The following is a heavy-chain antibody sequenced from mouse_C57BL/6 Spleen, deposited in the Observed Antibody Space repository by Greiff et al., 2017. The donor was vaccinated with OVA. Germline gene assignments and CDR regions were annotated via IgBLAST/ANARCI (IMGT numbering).Heavy chain of an antibody. CDR1: GFNIKDDY. J-gene: IGHJ2*01. Sequence: EVQLQQSGAELVRPGASVKLSCTASGFNIKDDYMHWVKQRPEQGLEWIGWIDPENGDTEYASKFQGKATITADTSSNTAYLQLSSLTSEDTAVYYCTTPIYPFDYWGQGTTLTVSS. CDR2: IDPENGDT. CDR3: TTPIYPFDY. V-gene: IGHV14-4*01. D-gene: IGHD2-1*01.